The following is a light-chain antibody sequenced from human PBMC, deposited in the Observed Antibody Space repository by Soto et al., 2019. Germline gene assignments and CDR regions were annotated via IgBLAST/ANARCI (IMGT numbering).Light chain of an antibody. CDR2: DNN. CDR1: SSNIGNNY. Sequence: QSVLTQPPSVSAAPGQKVTISCSGSSSNIGNNYVSWYQQLPGTAPKLLIYDNNKRPSGIPDRFSGSKSGTSATLGITGLQTGDEADYYCGTWDTSLSVGVFGGGTKVT. CDR3: GTWDTSLSVGV. J-gene: IGLJ2*01. V-gene: IGLV1-51*01.